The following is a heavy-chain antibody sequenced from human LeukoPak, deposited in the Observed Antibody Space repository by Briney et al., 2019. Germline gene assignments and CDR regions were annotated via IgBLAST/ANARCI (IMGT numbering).Heavy chain of an antibody. V-gene: IGHV3-7*03. D-gene: IGHD6-19*01. Sequence: GGSLRLSCAASGFTLSSNWMNWVRQAPGKGLEWVAIIKQDGSEKYYVDSVKGRFTISRDNSKNTLYLQMNSLRAEDTAVYYCAKDREAVVINWFDPWGQGTLVTVSS. CDR3: AKDREAVVINWFDP. CDR1: GFTLSSNW. CDR2: IKQDGSEK. J-gene: IGHJ5*02.